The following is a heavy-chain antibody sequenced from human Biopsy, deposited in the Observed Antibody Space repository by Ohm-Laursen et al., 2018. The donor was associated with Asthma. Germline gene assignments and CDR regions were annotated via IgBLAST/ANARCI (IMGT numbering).Heavy chain of an antibody. CDR2: ISVYNGNT. V-gene: IGHV1-18*01. D-gene: IGHD3-10*01. CDR1: GYTFNSAG. J-gene: IGHJ6*02. CDR3: ARAVDYSHYYGIDV. Sequence: ASVKVSCRTSGYTFNSAGITWVRQAPGQGLEWMGWISVYNGNTKVAQELQDRVTMITDTSTSTAYMELRSLRSDDTAVYFCARAVDYSHYYGIDVWGRGTTVTVS.